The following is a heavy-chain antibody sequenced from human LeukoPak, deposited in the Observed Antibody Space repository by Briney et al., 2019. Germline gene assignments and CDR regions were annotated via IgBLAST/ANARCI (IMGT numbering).Heavy chain of an antibody. V-gene: IGHV3-73*01. CDR1: GFTFSGSA. J-gene: IGHJ3*02. CDR2: IRIKANSYAT. D-gene: IGHD1-26*01. Sequence: GGSLRLSCAASGFTFSGSAMHWGRQASGKGLGWVGRIRIKANSYATAHAASVKGRFTISRDDSKNTAYLQMNSLKTEDTAVYYCTRQAPSGSYWVSAFDIWGQGTMVTVSS. CDR3: TRQAPSGSYWVSAFDI.